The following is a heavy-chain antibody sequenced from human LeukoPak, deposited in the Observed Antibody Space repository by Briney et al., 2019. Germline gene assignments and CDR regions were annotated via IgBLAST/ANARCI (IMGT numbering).Heavy chain of an antibody. CDR3: AREAAPAGAERGLDY. D-gene: IGHD6-19*01. J-gene: IGHJ4*02. V-gene: IGHV4-34*01. CDR2: INHSGST. CDR1: GGSFSGYY. Sequence: PSETLSLTCAVYGGSFSGYYWSWIRQPPGKGLEWIGEINHSGSTNYNPSLKSRVTISVDTSKNQFSLKLSSVTAADTAVYYCAREAAPAGAERGLDYGGQGTLVPFS.